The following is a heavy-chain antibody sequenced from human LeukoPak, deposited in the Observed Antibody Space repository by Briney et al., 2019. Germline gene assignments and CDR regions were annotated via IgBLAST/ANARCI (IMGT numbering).Heavy chain of an antibody. Sequence: PSETLSLTCAVSGYSISSGYYWGWIRQPPGKGLEWIGEINHSGSTNYNPSLKSRVTISVDTSKNQFSLKLSSVTAADTAVYYCASRRITIFGVVTRGYFQHWGQGTLVTVSS. V-gene: IGHV4-38-2*01. CDR1: GYSISSGYY. D-gene: IGHD3-3*01. CDR3: ASRRITIFGVVTRGYFQH. J-gene: IGHJ1*01. CDR2: INHSGST.